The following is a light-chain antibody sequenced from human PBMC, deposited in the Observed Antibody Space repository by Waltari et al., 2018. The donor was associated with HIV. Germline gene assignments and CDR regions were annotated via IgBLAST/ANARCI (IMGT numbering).Light chain of an antibody. CDR3: QQADSFPHT. CDR1: QSVGTS. V-gene: IGKV1-12*01. CDR2: EAS. J-gene: IGKJ2*01. Sequence: DTQRTQSPSSVSASVGDRVSISCRASQSVGTSVAWYQQKPGRTPKLIIFEASRLQPGVPSRFSGSGSGTYFTLTISSLQPEDLATYYCQQADSFPHTFGQGT.